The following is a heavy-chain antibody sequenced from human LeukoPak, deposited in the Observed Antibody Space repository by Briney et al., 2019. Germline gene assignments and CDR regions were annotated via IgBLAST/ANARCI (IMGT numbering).Heavy chain of an antibody. CDR1: GFTFSSYG. CDR3: AKPRLRGGYLFDY. Sequence: PGGSLRLSCAASGFTFSSYGMHWVRQAPGKGLEWMAVVSDDGSNKYYEDSVRGRFTNSRDNSKNTLYLQMSSLRDEDTAVYYCAKPRLRGGYLFDYWGQGTLVTVSS. J-gene: IGHJ4*02. CDR2: VSDDGSNK. V-gene: IGHV3-30*18. D-gene: IGHD5-12*01.